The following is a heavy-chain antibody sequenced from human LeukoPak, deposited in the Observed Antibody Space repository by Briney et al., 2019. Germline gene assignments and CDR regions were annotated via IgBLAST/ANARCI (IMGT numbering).Heavy chain of an antibody. J-gene: IGHJ4*02. CDR1: EYSFTSYW. V-gene: IGHV5-51*01. D-gene: IGHD3-22*01. CDR2: IYPGDSDT. CDR3: ARGGYYYKEAVDY. Sequence: HGESLKISCKGSEYSFTSYWIVWVRQMPGKGLEWMGIIYPGDSDTRYSPSFQGQVTISADKSISTAYLQWSSLKASDTAMYYCARGGYYYKEAVDYWGQGTLVTVSS.